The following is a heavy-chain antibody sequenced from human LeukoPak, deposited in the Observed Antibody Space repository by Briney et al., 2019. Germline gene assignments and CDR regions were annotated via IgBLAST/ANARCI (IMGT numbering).Heavy chain of an antibody. CDR2: INPNSGGT. D-gene: IGHD5-18*01. CDR3: ARRRGYSYGIDY. CDR1: GYTSTGYY. V-gene: IGHV1-2*02. J-gene: IGHJ4*02. Sequence: ASVTVSCTASGYTSTGYYMHWVRQAPGQGLEWMGWINPNSGGTNYAQKFQGRVTMTRDTSISTAYMELSRLRSDDTAVYYCARRRGYSYGIDYWGQGTLVTVSS.